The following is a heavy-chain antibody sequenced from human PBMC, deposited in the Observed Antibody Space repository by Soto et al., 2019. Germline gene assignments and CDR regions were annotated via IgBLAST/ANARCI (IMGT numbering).Heavy chain of an antibody. CDR2: IYHSGST. V-gene: IGHV4-30-2*01. CDR3: ARAHGSGWGAFDI. D-gene: IGHD3-10*01. Sequence: QLQLQESGSGLVKPSQTLSLTCAVSGGSISSGGYSWSWIRQTPGKGLEWIGYIYHSGSTYYNPSLKSGVTISVDRSKNQFSLKLGSVPAADTAVYYCARAHGSGWGAFDIWGQGTMGTVSS. CDR1: GGSISSGGYS. J-gene: IGHJ3*02.